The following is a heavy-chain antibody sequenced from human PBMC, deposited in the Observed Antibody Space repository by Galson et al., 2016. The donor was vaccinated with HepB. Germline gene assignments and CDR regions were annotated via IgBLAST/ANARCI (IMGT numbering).Heavy chain of an antibody. CDR3: ASARTVGYLHRTGDHNAVGV. J-gene: IGHJ3*01. D-gene: IGHD1-14*01. CDR2: FDPEDGEN. Sequence: SVKVSCKVVAYMLTELSIHWVRQAAGRGLEWMGSFDPEDGENVAAQKFQDRVTLTEDTSTDTAYMERRSLRFEDTAVYYCASARTVGYLHRTGDHNAVGVWGQGTMVTVSS. V-gene: IGHV1-24*01. CDR1: AYMLTELS.